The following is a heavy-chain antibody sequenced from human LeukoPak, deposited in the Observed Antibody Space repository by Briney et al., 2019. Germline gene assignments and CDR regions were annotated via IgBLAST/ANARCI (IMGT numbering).Heavy chain of an antibody. Sequence: GRSLRLSCAASGFTFDDYAMHWVRQAPGKGLEWVSGISWNSGSIGYADSVKGRFTISRDNAKNSLYLQMNSLRAGDTALYYCARSMVTIFGVVINPLDYWGQGTLVTVSS. CDR1: GFTFDDYA. CDR3: ARSMVTIFGVVINPLDY. D-gene: IGHD3-3*01. J-gene: IGHJ4*02. V-gene: IGHV3-9*01. CDR2: ISWNSGSI.